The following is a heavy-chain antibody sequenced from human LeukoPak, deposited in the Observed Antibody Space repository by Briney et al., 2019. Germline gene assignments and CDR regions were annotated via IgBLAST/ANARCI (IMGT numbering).Heavy chain of an antibody. Sequence: GASVKVSCKASGYTFTGYYMHWVRQAPGQGLEWMGWINPNSGGTNYAQKFQGRVTMTRDTSISTAYMELSRLRSDDTAVYYCARGVNCRGGGCYRAYFDYWGQGTLVTVSS. J-gene: IGHJ4*02. V-gene: IGHV1-2*02. CDR3: ARGVNCRGGGCYRAYFDY. CDR2: INPNSGGT. D-gene: IGHD2-15*01. CDR1: GYTFTGYY.